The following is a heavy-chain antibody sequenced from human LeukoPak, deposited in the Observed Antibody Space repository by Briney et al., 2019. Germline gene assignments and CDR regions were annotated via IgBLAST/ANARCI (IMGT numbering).Heavy chain of an antibody. CDR3: ARSDSSRRYYDY. V-gene: IGHV3-64*01. CDR1: GFTFSSYP. Sequence: QPGGSLRLSCAASGFTFSSYPMHWVRQAPGKGLEYVSAISSNGGSTYYANSLKGRFTISRDNSKNTLYLQMGSLRGDDMAVYYCARSDSSRRYYDYWGQGTLVTVSS. D-gene: IGHD6-13*01. CDR2: ISSNGGST. J-gene: IGHJ4*02.